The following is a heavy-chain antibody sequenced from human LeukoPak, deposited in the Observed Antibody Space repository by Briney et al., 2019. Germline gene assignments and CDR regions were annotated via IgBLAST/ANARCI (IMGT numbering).Heavy chain of an antibody. D-gene: IGHD3-10*01. V-gene: IGHV4-30-4*01. CDR1: GGSISSGDYY. CDR3: AREYYGSGSYYNWFDP. Sequence: SQTLSLTRTVSGGSISSGDYYWSWIRQPPGKGLEWIGYIYYSGSTYYNPSLKSRVTISVDTSKNQFSLKLSSVTAADTAVYYCAREYYGSGSYYNWFDPWGQGTLVTVSS. CDR2: IYYSGST. J-gene: IGHJ5*02.